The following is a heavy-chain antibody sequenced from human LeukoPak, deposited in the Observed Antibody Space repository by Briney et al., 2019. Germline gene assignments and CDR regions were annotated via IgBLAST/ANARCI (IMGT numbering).Heavy chain of an antibody. CDR2: ISYDGSNK. J-gene: IGHJ4*02. CDR3: ARGRFSSWPYYFDY. V-gene: IGHV3-30*04. CDR1: GFTFSSYA. D-gene: IGHD6-13*01. Sequence: GGSLRLSCAASGFTFSSYAMHWVRQAPGKGLEWVAVISYDGSNKYYADSVKGRFTISRDNSKNTLYLQMNSLRAEDTAVYYCARGRFSSWPYYFDYWGQGTLVTVSS.